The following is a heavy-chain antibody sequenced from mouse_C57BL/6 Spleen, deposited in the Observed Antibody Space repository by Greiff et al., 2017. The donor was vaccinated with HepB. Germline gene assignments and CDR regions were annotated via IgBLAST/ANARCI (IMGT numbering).Heavy chain of an antibody. CDR1: GYTFTSYG. CDR2: IYPRSGNT. J-gene: IGHJ2*01. V-gene: IGHV1-81*01. CDR3: ARSGDYDGRNY. D-gene: IGHD2-4*01. Sequence: QVQLQQSGAELMKPGASVKLSCKASGYTFTSYGISWVKQRTGQGLEWIGEIYPRSGNTYYNEKFKGKATLTADKSSSTAYMELRSLTSEDSAVYFCARSGDYDGRNYWGQGTTLTVSS.